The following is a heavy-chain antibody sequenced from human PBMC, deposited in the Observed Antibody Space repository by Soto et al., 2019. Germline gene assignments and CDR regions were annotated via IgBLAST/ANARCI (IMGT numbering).Heavy chain of an antibody. D-gene: IGHD1-26*01. J-gene: IGHJ6*02. CDR3: AQCPLVGANSNYYDMAV. CDR1: GFTISTA. Sequence: EVQLLESGGGLVQPGGSLRLSCAASGFTISTAMTWVRQAPGKGLEWVSSFSGDGINTYYADSVKGRFTFSRDNSKNTVYLQMDNLRVEDTSVYLCAQCPLVGANSNYYDMAVSGQGTTVTVSS. CDR2: FSGDGINT. V-gene: IGHV3-23*01.